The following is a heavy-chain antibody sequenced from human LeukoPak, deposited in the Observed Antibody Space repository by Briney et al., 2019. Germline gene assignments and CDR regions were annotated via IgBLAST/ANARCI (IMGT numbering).Heavy chain of an antibody. J-gene: IGHJ4*02. D-gene: IGHD3-3*01. CDR2: ISSSGTYI. Sequence: GGSLRLSCSAFEFTFSSHNMNWVRQAPGKGLEWVSSISSSGTYIYYADSVKGRFTISRDNAKNSLFLQMNSLRAEDTAVYYCAREPFWSGYFANLHFDYWGQGTLVTVSS. V-gene: IGHV3-21*01. CDR1: EFTFSSHN. CDR3: AREPFWSGYFANLHFDY.